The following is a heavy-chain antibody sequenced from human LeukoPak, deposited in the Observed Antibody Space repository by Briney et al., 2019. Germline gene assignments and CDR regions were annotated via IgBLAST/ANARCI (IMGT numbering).Heavy chain of an antibody. Sequence: SETLSLTCTVSGGSIGSYYWSWIRQPPGKGLEWIGYIYYSGSTNYNPSLKSRVTISVDTSKNQFSLKLSSVTAADTAVYYCARHSGGYYYMDVWGKGTTVTVSS. CDR1: GGSIGSYY. D-gene: IGHD3-10*01. V-gene: IGHV4-59*08. CDR3: ARHSGGYYYMDV. J-gene: IGHJ6*03. CDR2: IYYSGST.